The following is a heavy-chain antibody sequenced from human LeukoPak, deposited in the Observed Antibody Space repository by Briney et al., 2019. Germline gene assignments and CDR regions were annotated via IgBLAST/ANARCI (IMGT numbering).Heavy chain of an antibody. Sequence: GGSLRLSCAASGFTFSSYGMHWVRQAPGKGLEWVAVISYDGSNKYYADSVKGRFTISRDNSKNTLYLQMNSLRAEDTAVYYCAKAIQLWLIDYWGQGTLVTVSS. CDR3: AKAIQLWLIDY. D-gene: IGHD5-18*01. CDR2: ISYDGSNK. CDR1: GFTFSSYG. V-gene: IGHV3-30*18. J-gene: IGHJ4*02.